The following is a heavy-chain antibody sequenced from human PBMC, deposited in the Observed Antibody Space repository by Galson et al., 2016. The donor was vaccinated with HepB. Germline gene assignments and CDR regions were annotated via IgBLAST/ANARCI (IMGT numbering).Heavy chain of an antibody. V-gene: IGHV3-30*18. J-gene: IGHJ4*02. Sequence: SLRLSCAASGFIFSSYAMHWVRQAPGKGLEWVAVISYDVSSKYYTDSVKGRFTISRDNSKNTLYLQMNSLRAEDTAVYYCAKGPGIAVAGSDFDYWGQGTLVTVSS. CDR1: GFIFSSYA. CDR3: AKGPGIAVAGSDFDY. CDR2: ISYDVSSK. D-gene: IGHD6-19*01.